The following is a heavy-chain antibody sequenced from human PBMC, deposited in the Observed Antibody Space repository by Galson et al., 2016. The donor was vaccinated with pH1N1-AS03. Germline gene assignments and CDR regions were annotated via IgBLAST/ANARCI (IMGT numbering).Heavy chain of an antibody. Sequence: SLRLSCAASGFTFSSYAMSWVRQAPGKGLEWVLAIAGGGVTTYYADSVKGRFTISRDNSKNTLYLRINSLRAEDTAIYYCAKLSLGYCAYWGQGTLVTVSS. CDR1: GFTFSSYA. V-gene: IGHV3-23*01. D-gene: IGHD2-15*01. CDR3: AKLSLGYCAY. J-gene: IGHJ4*02. CDR2: IAGGGVTT.